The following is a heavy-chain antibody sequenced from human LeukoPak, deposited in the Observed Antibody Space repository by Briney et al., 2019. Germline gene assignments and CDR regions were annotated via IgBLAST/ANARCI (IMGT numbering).Heavy chain of an antibody. Sequence: PGGSLRLSCAASGFTVSSNYMSWVRQAPGKGLEWVSVIYSGGSTYYADSVKGRFTISRDNSKNTLYLQMNSLRAEDTAVYYCARHEGGDYYYFDYWGQGTLVTVSS. J-gene: IGHJ4*02. CDR2: IYSGGST. CDR3: ARHEGGDYYYFDY. D-gene: IGHD2/OR15-2a*01. V-gene: IGHV3-66*02. CDR1: GFTVSSNY.